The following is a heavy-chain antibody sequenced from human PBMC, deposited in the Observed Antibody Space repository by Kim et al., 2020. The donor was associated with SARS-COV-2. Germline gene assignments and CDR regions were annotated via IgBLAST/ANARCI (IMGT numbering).Heavy chain of an antibody. J-gene: IGHJ3*02. CDR3: AKVIDYGQAFDI. D-gene: IGHD4-17*01. V-gene: IGHV3-30*18. Sequence: GGSLRLSCAASGFTFSSYGMHWVRQAPGKGLEWVAVISYDGSNKYYADSVKGRFTISRDNSKNTLYLQMNSLRAEDTAVYYCAKVIDYGQAFDIWGQGTMVTVSS. CDR1: GFTFSSYG. CDR2: ISYDGSNK.